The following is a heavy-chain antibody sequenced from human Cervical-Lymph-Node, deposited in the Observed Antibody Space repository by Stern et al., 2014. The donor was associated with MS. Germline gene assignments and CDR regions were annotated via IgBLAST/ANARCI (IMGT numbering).Heavy chain of an antibody. CDR1: GYTFTTYY. CDR3: ARSRLSRWDNSFAY. D-gene: IGHD1-20*01. CDR2: INPNNGGT. Sequence: VQLVQSGAEVKEPGASVKVSCKASGYTFTTYYMHWVRQAPGQGLEWMGWINPNNGGTKYAQTFQGRVTITMDTSISTTYMELSSLRTDDAAVYCCARSRLSRWDNSFAYWGQGTLVTVSS. J-gene: IGHJ4*02. V-gene: IGHV1-2*02.